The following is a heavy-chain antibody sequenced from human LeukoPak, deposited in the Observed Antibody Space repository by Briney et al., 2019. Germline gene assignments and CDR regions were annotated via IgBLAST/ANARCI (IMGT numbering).Heavy chain of an antibody. CDR3: ARDGCSGGSCYSEPPPN. CDR2: INPSGGST. J-gene: IGHJ4*02. Sequence: ASVKVSRKASGYTFTSYAMNWVRQAPDQGLEWMGIINPSGGSTSYAQKFQGRVTMTRDTSTSTVYMELSSLRSEDTAVYYCARDGCSGGSCYSEPPPNWGQGTLDTVSS. D-gene: IGHD2-15*01. V-gene: IGHV1-46*01. CDR1: GYTFTSYA.